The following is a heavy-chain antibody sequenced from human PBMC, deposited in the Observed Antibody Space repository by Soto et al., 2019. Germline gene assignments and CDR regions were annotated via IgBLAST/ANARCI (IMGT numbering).Heavy chain of an antibody. CDR2: IIPILGIA. V-gene: IGHV1-69*02. CDR3: ARANYDILTGYYIDYYYYGMDV. J-gene: IGHJ6*02. D-gene: IGHD3-9*01. CDR1: GGTFSSYT. Sequence: SVKVSCKASGGTFSSYTISWVRQAPGQGLEWMGRIIPILGIANYAQKFQGRVTITADKSTSTAYMELSSLRSEDTAVYYCARANYDILTGYYIDYYYYGMDVWG.